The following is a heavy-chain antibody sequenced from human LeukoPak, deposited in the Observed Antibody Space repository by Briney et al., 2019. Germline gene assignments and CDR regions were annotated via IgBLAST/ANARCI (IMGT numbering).Heavy chain of an antibody. J-gene: IGHJ5*02. CDR1: GFTFSSYA. V-gene: IGHV3-21*01. CDR2: ISSSSSCI. D-gene: IGHD3-10*01. CDR3: GADLTMVRGVPRWFDP. Sequence: GGSLRLSCAASGFTFSSYAMTWVRQAPGKGLEWVSFISSSSSCIYYADSLKGRFTISRDNAKNSLYLQMNSLRAEDTAVYYCGADLTMVRGVPRWFDPWGQGTLVTVSS.